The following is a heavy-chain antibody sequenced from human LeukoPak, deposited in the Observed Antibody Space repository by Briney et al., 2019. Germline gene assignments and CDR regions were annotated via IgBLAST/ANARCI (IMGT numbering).Heavy chain of an antibody. CDR3: VKDKSGSWAFDI. D-gene: IGHD1-26*01. V-gene: IGHV3-64D*09. Sequence: GGSLRLSCSASGFTFSNYVMHWVRQAPGKGLEYVSVVTAGGSTYYADSVKGRFTISRDNSKDTLYLQMSSLRAEDTAVYYCVKDKSGSWAFDIWGQGTMVTVSS. J-gene: IGHJ3*02. CDR1: GFTFSNYV. CDR2: VTAGGST.